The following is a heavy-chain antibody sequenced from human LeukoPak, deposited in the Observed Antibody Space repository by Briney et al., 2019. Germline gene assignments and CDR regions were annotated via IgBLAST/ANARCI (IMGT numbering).Heavy chain of an antibody. Sequence: SETLSLTCTVSGVSISSYYWSRIRQPPGKGLEWVGYIYYSGSTNYNPSLKSRVTISVDTSKNQFSLKLSSVTAADTAVYYCARVERESSSWYPFDYWGQGTLVTVSS. CDR3: ARVERESSSWYPFDY. D-gene: IGHD6-13*01. CDR1: GVSISSYY. J-gene: IGHJ4*02. CDR2: IYYSGST. V-gene: IGHV4-59*01.